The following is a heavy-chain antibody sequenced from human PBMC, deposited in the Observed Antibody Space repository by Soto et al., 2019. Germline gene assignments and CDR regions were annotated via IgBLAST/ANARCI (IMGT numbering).Heavy chain of an antibody. CDR3: VMSGGHSYYYYGLDV. CDR2: IIPVYGIA. J-gene: IGHJ6*01. D-gene: IGHD2-15*01. Sequence: QVQLVQSGAEGKKPGSSVKVSCKASGGTFSSYAFSWVRQAPGQGLEWMGGIIPVYGIANYAEKFQGRVTITADEYTTTAHMELSSLGSEETAVYYCVMSGGHSYYYYGLDVWGLGTTVIVSS. CDR1: GGTFSSYA. V-gene: IGHV1-69*01.